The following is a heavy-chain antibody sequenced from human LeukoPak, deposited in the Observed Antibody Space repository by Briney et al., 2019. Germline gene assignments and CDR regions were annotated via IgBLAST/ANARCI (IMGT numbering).Heavy chain of an antibody. Sequence: PSQTLSLTCTVSGGSISSGDYYWSWIRQPPGKGLEWIGYIYYSGSTYYNPSLKSRVTISVDTSKNQFSLKLSSVTAADTAVYYCASVEMATSSYYYGMDVWGQGTTVTVSS. CDR1: GGSISSGDYY. CDR3: ASVEMATSSYYYGMDV. V-gene: IGHV4-30-4*01. J-gene: IGHJ6*02. D-gene: IGHD5-24*01. CDR2: IYYSGST.